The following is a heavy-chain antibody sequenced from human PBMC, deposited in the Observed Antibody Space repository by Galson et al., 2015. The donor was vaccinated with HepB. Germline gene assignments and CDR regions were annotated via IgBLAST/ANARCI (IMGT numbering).Heavy chain of an antibody. D-gene: IGHD6-13*01. J-gene: IGHJ6*02. Sequence: SLRLSCAASGFTFDDYAMHWVRHAPGKGLEWVSGISWNSGSIGYADSVKGRFTISRDNAKNSLYLQMNSLRAEDTALYYCAKSLGIAAAGPEFYYGMDVWGQGTTVTVSS. V-gene: IGHV3-9*01. CDR1: GFTFDDYA. CDR2: ISWNSGSI. CDR3: AKSLGIAAAGPEFYYGMDV.